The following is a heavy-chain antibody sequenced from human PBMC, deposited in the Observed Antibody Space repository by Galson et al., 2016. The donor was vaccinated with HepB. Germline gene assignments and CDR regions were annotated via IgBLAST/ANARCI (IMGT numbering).Heavy chain of an antibody. J-gene: IGHJ4*02. CDR2: ITGDRANA. V-gene: IGHV3-43*01. D-gene: IGHD2-15*01. Sequence: SLRLSCAASGFTFGTYTMHWIRQAPGEGLQWVSLITGDRANAYYADSVKGRFTISRDNRKNSLYLQMNSVRTEDTAFYYCAKDPGGYSGFDYWGQGTLVTGAS. CDR3: AKDPGGYSGFDY. CDR1: GFTFGTYT.